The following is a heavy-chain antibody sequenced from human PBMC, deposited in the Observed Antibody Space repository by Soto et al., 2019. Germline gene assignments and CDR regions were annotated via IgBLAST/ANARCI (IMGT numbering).Heavy chain of an antibody. J-gene: IGHJ6*02. CDR2: ISYSGST. CDR3: ASGEYYYYYGMDV. Sequence: QVQLQEPGPGLVKPSETLSLTCTVSGGSISSYYWSWIRQPPGKGLEWIGYISYSGSTNYNPSLTSRVTMSVDTSKNQFSLKLRSVTAADTAVYYCASGEYYYYYGMDVWGQGTTVTVSS. V-gene: IGHV4-59*01. CDR1: GGSISSYY. D-gene: IGHD3-10*01.